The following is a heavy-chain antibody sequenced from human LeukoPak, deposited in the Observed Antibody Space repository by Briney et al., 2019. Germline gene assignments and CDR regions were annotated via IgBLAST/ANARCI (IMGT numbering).Heavy chain of an antibody. CDR2: ISAYDGNT. CDR1: GYTFIKYN. J-gene: IGHJ3*02. CDR3: ARAGYCSSTSCSDDAFDI. D-gene: IGHD2-2*03. V-gene: IGHV1-18*01. Sequence: GASVKVSCTASGYTFIKYNIGWVRQAPGHGLEWMGWISAYDGNTNYDQKLQGRVTMTTDTSTSTAYMELRSLRSDDTAVYYCARAGYCSSTSCSDDAFDIWGQGTKVTVSS.